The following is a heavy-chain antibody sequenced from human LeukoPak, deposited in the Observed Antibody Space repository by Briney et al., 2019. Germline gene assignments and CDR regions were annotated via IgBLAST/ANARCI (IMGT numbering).Heavy chain of an antibody. V-gene: IGHV3-30*18. CDR2: ISYDGSNK. Sequence: GGSLRLSCAASGFTFSFSYMHWVRQAPGKGLEWVAVISYDGSNKHYADSVKGRFTISRDNSKNTLYLQMNSLRAEDTAVYYCAKGSSSSGWYGVDDYWGQGTLVTVSS. J-gene: IGHJ4*02. D-gene: IGHD6-19*01. CDR1: GFTFSFSY. CDR3: AKGSSSSGWYGVDDY.